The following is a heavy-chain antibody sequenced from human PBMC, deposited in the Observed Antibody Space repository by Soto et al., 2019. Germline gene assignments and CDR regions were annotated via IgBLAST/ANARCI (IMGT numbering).Heavy chain of an antibody. CDR1: GFTFSSYR. CDR3: ARDQPGYSYGYGLGY. CDR2: ISSSSSYI. J-gene: IGHJ4*02. Sequence: EVQLVESGGGLVKPGGSLSLSCAAPGFTFSSYRWNWVPQAPGKGLEWVSSISSSSSYIYYADSVKGRFTISRDNAKNSLYLQMNSLRAEDTAVYYCARDQPGYSYGYGLGYWGQGTLVTVSS. D-gene: IGHD5-18*01. V-gene: IGHV3-21*01.